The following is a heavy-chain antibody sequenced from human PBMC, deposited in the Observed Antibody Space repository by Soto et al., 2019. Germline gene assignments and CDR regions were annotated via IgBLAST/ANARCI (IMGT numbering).Heavy chain of an antibody. J-gene: IGHJ4*02. D-gene: IGHD3-16*01. V-gene: IGHV4-39*07. CDR2: IYYSGST. CDR1: GGSISSSSYY. Sequence: PSETLSLTCTVSGGSISSSSYYWGWIRQPPGKGLEWIGSIYYSGSTYYNPSLKSRVTISVDTSKNQFSLRVRSVTAADTAVYYCARIRGLGEVPPYFDHRGQGARVPVSS. CDR3: ARIRGLGEVPPYFDH.